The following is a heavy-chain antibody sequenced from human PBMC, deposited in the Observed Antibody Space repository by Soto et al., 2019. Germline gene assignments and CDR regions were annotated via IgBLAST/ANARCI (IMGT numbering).Heavy chain of an antibody. V-gene: IGHV4-31*03. D-gene: IGHD2-15*01. Sequence: PSETLSLTCTVSGGSISSGGYYWSWIRQHPGKGLEWIGYIYYSGSTYYNPSLKSRVTISVDTSKNQFSLKLSSVTAADTAVYYCAGELVVVAATMWFDPWGQGTLVTVSS. CDR2: IYYSGST. J-gene: IGHJ5*02. CDR1: GGSISSGGYY. CDR3: AGELVVVAATMWFDP.